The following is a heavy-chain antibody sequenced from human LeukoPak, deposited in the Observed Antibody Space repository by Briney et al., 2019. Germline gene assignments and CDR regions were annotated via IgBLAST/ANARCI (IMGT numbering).Heavy chain of an antibody. J-gene: IGHJ4*02. V-gene: IGHV1-8*02. CDR1: GYTFTSYY. CDR2: MNPNSGNT. D-gene: IGHD1-1*01. Sequence: ASVKVSCKASGYTFTSYYMHWVRQATGQGLEWMGWMNPNSGNTGYAQKFQGRVTMTRNTSISTAYMELSSLRSEDTAVYYCARGLVTMDDYGDYWGQGTLVTVSS. CDR3: ARGLVTMDDYGDY.